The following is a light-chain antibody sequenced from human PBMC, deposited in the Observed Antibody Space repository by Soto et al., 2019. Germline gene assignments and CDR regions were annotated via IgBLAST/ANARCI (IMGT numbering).Light chain of an antibody. J-gene: IGLJ3*02. CDR3: GTWDSSLSAWV. Sequence: QSVLTQPPSVSAAPGQKVTISRSGSSSNIGNNYVSWYQQLPGTAPKLLIYDNNKRPSGIPDRFSGSKSGTSATLGITGLQTGDEADYYCGTWDSSLSAWVFGGGTKVTVL. CDR1: SSNIGNNY. V-gene: IGLV1-51*01. CDR2: DNN.